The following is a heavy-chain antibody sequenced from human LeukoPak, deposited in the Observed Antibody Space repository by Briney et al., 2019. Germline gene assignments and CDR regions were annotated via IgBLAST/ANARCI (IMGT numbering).Heavy chain of an antibody. J-gene: IGHJ3*02. V-gene: IGHV3-30*04. CDR2: ISYDGSNK. CDR3: ARGSILGIFDAFDI. Sequence: GGSLRLSCAASGFTFSSYAMHWVRQAPGKGLKWVAVISYDGSNKYYADSVKGRFTISRDNSKNTLYLQMNSLRAEDTAVYYCARGSILGIFDAFDIWGQGTMVTVSS. D-gene: IGHD7-27*01. CDR1: GFTFSSYA.